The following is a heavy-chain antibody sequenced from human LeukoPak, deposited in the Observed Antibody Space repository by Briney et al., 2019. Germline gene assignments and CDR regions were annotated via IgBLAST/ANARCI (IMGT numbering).Heavy chain of an antibody. J-gene: IGHJ4*02. CDR3: TKGIYSSGQGFFDY. CDR1: GFTFSDYS. CDR2: ISSSSSYI. D-gene: IGHD6-25*01. Sequence: PGGSLRLSCAASGFTFSDYSMNWVRQAPGKGLEWVSSISSSSSYIYYADSVKGRFTISRDNAKNSLYLQMNSLRAEDMALYYCTKGIYSSGQGFFDYWGQGTLVTVSS. V-gene: IGHV3-21*04.